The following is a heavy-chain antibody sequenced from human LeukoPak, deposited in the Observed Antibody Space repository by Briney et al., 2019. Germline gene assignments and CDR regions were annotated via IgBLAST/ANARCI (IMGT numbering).Heavy chain of an antibody. J-gene: IGHJ5*02. Sequence: GGSLRLSCTPSVLHFSGTAMSWVRQAPGKGLEWVSAISHDGMNAYYADSVKGRLTISRDNSKKTVSLEMSSLTAADTGVYYCAKGGAQYSSGPECDPRGQGALVTVSP. D-gene: IGHD6-19*01. V-gene: IGHV3-23*01. CDR1: VLHFSGTA. CDR2: ISHDGMNA. CDR3: AKGGAQYSSGPECDP.